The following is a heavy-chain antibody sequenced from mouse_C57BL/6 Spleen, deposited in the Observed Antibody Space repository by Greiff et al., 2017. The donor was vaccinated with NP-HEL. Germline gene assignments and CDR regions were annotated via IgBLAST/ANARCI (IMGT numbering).Heavy chain of an antibody. V-gene: IGHV1-54*01. Sequence: VQLQQSGAELVRPGTSVKVSCKASGYAFTNYLIAWVKQRPGQGLEWIGVLNPGSGGTNYNEKFKGKATLTADKSSSTAYMQLSSLTSEDSAVYFCARSRYGSSYYYAMDYWGQGTSVTVSS. J-gene: IGHJ4*01. CDR1: GYAFTNYL. CDR2: LNPGSGGT. D-gene: IGHD1-1*01. CDR3: ARSRYGSSYYYAMDY.